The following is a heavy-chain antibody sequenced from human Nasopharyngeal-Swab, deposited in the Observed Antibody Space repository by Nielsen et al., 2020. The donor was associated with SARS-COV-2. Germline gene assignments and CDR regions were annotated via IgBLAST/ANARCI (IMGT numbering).Heavy chain of an antibody. Sequence: GSLRLSCAVYGGSFSADYWGWIRQPPGRGLEWIGEINHSGSTNYNPSLKSRVTISVDPSKNQFSLWLSSVTAADTAVYYCARGLSGIVPSPILGLGPYYYYYYMDVWGKGTTVTVSS. D-gene: IGHD7-27*01. CDR3: ARGLSGIVPSPILGLGPYYYYYYMDV. J-gene: IGHJ6*03. V-gene: IGHV4-34*01. CDR1: GGSFSADY. CDR2: INHSGST.